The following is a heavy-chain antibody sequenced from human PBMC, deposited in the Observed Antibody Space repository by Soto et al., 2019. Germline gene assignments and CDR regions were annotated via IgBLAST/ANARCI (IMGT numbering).Heavy chain of an antibody. CDR1: GFTFSSYW. CDR3: ARPLSGRDITIFGVVIIPEDHDAFDI. Sequence: GGSLRLSCAASGFTFSSYWMHWVRQAPGKGLVWVSRINSDGSSTSYADSVKGRFTISRDNAKNTLYLQMNSLRAEDTAVYYCARPLSGRDITIFGVVIIPEDHDAFDIWGQGTMVTVSS. J-gene: IGHJ3*02. D-gene: IGHD3-3*01. CDR2: INSDGSST. V-gene: IGHV3-74*01.